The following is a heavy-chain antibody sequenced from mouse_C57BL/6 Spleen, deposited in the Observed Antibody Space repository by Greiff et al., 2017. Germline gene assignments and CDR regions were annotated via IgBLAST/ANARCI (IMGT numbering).Heavy chain of an antibody. V-gene: IGHV1-50*01. CDR3: ARRGLTHWYFDV. D-gene: IGHD2-4*01. CDR1: GYTFTSYG. J-gene: IGHJ1*03. CDR2: IDPSDSYT. Sequence: QVQLQQSGAELVKPGASVTLSCKASGYTFTSYGMPWVKQRPGQGLEWIGDIDPSDSYTNYNQKFKGKATVTVDTSSSTAYMQLSSLTSEDSAVYYCARRGLTHWYFDVWGTGTTVTVSS.